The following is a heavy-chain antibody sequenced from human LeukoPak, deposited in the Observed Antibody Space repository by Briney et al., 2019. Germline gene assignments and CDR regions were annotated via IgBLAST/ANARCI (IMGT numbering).Heavy chain of an antibody. Sequence: SVKVSCKASGGTFSSYAISWVRQAPGQGLEWMGGIIPIFGTANYAQKFQGRVTITADESTSTAYMELSSLRSEDTAVYYCARPYYYDSSGQPIDAFDIWGQGTMVTVSS. J-gene: IGHJ3*02. CDR3: ARPYYYDSSGQPIDAFDI. V-gene: IGHV1-69*01. CDR2: IIPIFGTA. D-gene: IGHD3-22*01. CDR1: GGTFSSYA.